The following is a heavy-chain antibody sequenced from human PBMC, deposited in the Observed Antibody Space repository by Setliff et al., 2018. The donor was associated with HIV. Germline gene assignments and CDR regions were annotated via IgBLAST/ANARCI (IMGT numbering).Heavy chain of an antibody. D-gene: IGHD2-2*01. Sequence: ASVKVSCKASGYTFTSYYIHWVRQAPGQGLEWVAWISPHNDNTNYAQKLQGRVTMTTDTSTSTAYMELRSLRSDDTAVYYCARDLGYCSSTSCYGSDYYMDVWGKGTTVTVSS. V-gene: IGHV1-18*04. CDR1: GYTFTSYY. CDR3: ARDLGYCSSTSCYGSDYYMDV. J-gene: IGHJ6*03. CDR2: ISPHNDNT.